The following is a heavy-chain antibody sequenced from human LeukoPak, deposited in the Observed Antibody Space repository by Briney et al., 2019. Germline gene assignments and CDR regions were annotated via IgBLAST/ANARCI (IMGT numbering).Heavy chain of an antibody. D-gene: IGHD3-22*01. Sequence: GASVKVSCKASGYTFTSYGISWVRRAPGQGLEWMGWISAYNGNTNYAQKPRGRVTMTTDTSTSTAYMELRSLRSDDTAVYYCARDLLSFYDSSGHDYWGQGTLVTVSS. CDR3: ARDLLSFYDSSGHDY. CDR2: ISAYNGNT. CDR1: GYTFTSYG. J-gene: IGHJ4*02. V-gene: IGHV1-18*01.